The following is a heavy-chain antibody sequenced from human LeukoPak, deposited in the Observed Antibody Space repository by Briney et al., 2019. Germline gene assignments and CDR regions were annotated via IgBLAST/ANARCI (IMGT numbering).Heavy chain of an antibody. CDR1: GYSISSSNW. J-gene: IGHJ4*02. D-gene: IGHD6-6*01. V-gene: IGHV4-28*01. CDR2: IYYSGST. Sequence: PSDTLSLTCAVSGYSISSSNWWGWIRQPPGKGLEWIGYIYYSGSTYYSPSLKGRVTMSIDTSKNQFSLKLSSVTAVDTGVYYCARVSARPDYYFDSWGQGTLVTVSS. CDR3: ARVSARPDYYFDS.